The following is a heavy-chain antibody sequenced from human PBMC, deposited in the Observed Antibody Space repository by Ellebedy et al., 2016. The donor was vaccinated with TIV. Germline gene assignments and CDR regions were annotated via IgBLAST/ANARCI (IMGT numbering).Heavy chain of an antibody. CDR3: ARLGVIAAAGASDY. Sequence: PGGSLRLSCAASGFTFSGYYMSWFRQAPGKGPEWVSYISYSGDLMYYADSVKGRFNTSRDNAENSLYLQMNSLRAEDTAVYYCARLGVIAAAGASDYWGQGTLVIVSS. J-gene: IGHJ4*02. V-gene: IGHV3-11*01. D-gene: IGHD6-13*01. CDR2: ISYSGDLM. CDR1: GFTFSGYY.